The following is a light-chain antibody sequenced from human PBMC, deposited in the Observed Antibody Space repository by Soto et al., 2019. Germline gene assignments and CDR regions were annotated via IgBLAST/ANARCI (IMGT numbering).Light chain of an antibody. Sequence: QSVLTQPASVSGSPGQSITISCTGTSSDVGAYTSVSWYQHHPDKAPKVMIYEVNKRPSGVSLRFSGSKSGNTASLTISGLQADDEAHYYCSSYRSDNRSYVFGTGTKVTVL. CDR1: SSDVGAYTS. J-gene: IGLJ1*01. V-gene: IGLV2-14*01. CDR3: SSYRSDNRSYV. CDR2: EVN.